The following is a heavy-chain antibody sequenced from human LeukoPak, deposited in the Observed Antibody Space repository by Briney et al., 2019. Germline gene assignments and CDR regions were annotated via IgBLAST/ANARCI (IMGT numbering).Heavy chain of an antibody. Sequence: PGWSLRLSCAASGFTFSDYYISWIRQAPGKGLDWVSYISGSRTTIFYADSVKGRFAFSRDNVKNSLYLHMNSLRTEDTAVYFCARCGRYCSTPNCSDSYYYYDMVVRGKGTPVSVSS. V-gene: IGHV3-11*01. CDR1: GFTFSDYY. J-gene: IGHJ6*03. D-gene: IGHD2-2*01. CDR3: ARCGRYCSTPNCSDSYYYYDMVV. CDR2: ISGSRTTI.